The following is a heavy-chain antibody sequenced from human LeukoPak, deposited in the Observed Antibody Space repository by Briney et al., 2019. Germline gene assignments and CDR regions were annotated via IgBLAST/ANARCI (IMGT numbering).Heavy chain of an antibody. CDR1: GFTFSTYT. CDR3: ARDLLYGSGSYYNVYIYFDY. CDR2: ISSGSSYI. V-gene: IGHV3-21*01. Sequence: GEFLRLSCAASGFTFSTYTMNWVRQAPGKGLEWVSSISSGSSYIYYADSVKGRFTISRDNAKNSLYLQMNSLRAEDTAVYYCARDLLYGSGSYYNVYIYFDYWGQGTLVTVSS. D-gene: IGHD3-10*01. J-gene: IGHJ4*02.